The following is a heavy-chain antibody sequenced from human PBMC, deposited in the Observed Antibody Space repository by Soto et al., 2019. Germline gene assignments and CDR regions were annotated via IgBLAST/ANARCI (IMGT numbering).Heavy chain of an antibody. Sequence: QVQLQESGPGLVKPSQTLSLTCTVSGGSITSGGYYWSWSRQHPGKGLEWIGYIYYSGSTYYTPSLKSRVTISLGSAKTQFSLKLSSVTAADTAVYFCARAAAFYYIDVWGKGTTVTVSS. V-gene: IGHV4-31*03. J-gene: IGHJ6*03. D-gene: IGHD2-15*01. CDR1: GGSITSGGYY. CDR3: ARAAAFYYIDV. CDR2: IYYSGST.